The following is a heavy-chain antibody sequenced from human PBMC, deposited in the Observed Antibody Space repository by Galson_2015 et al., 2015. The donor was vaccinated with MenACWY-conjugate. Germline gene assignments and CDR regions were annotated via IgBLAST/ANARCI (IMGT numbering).Heavy chain of an antibody. CDR2: IRRSGGKT. V-gene: IGHV3-23*01. J-gene: IGHJ4*02. CDR1: GFTFSSHG. CDR3: ARDRILTGHILDY. D-gene: IGHD3-9*01. Sequence: SLRLSCAASGFTFSSHGMSWVRQAPGKGLEWVSAIRRSGGKTYYADSVKGRFTISRDNSENTLYLQMNSLRAEDTAVYYCARDRILTGHILDYWGQGTLVTVSS.